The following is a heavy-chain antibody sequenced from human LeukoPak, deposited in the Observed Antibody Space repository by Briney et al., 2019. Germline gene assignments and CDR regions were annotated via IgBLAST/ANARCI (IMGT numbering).Heavy chain of an antibody. D-gene: IGHD3-10*01. CDR1: GFTFNNFA. Sequence: PGGSLRLSCAASGFTFNNFAMSWVRQAPGKGLEWVSAISGSGGTTYYADSVKGRVTISRDNSKNTLYLQMNSLRAEDTAVYYCAKDPHGSGAGWVGYFDYWGQGTLVTVSS. CDR2: ISGSGGTT. J-gene: IGHJ4*02. V-gene: IGHV3-23*01. CDR3: AKDPHGSGAGWVGYFDY.